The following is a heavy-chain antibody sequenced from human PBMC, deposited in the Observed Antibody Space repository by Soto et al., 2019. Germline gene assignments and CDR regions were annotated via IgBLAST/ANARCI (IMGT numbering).Heavy chain of an antibody. J-gene: IGHJ3*02. D-gene: IGHD2-15*01. CDR1: GGSISSYY. Sequence: SETLSLTCTVSGGSISSYYWSWIRQPPGKGLEWIGYIYYSGSTNYNPSLKSRVTISVDTSKNQFSLQLSSVTAADTAVYYCARKGRGGAFDIWGQGTMVTVSS. CDR2: IYYSGST. CDR3: ARKGRGGAFDI. V-gene: IGHV4-59*12.